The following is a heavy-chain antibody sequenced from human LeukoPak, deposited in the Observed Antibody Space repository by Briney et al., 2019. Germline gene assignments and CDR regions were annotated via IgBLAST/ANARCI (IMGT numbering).Heavy chain of an antibody. CDR2: IYWDDDK. J-gene: IGHJ4*02. CDR1: GFSLSTSGVG. CDR3: ARPVVVVAAPTYYFDY. V-gene: IGHV2-5*02. Sequence: ESGPALVKPTQTLTLTCTFSGFSLSTSGVGVSWIRQPPGKALEWLALIYWDDDKRYSPSLKSRLTITKDTSKNQVVLTMTNMDPVDSATYYCARPVVVVAAPTYYFDYWGQGTLVTVSS. D-gene: IGHD2-15*01.